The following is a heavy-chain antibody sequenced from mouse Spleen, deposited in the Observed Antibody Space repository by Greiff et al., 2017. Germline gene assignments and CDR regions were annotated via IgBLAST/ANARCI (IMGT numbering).Heavy chain of an antibody. Sequence: EVKLMESGGGLVKPGGSLKLSCAASGFTFSDYGMHWVRQAPEKGLEWVAYISSGSSTIYYADTVKGRFTISRDNAKNTLFLQMTSLRSEDTAMYYCARRITTASTYYAMDYWGQGTSVTVSS. V-gene: IGHV5-17*01. CDR2: ISSGSSTI. CDR1: GFTFSDYG. J-gene: IGHJ4*01. CDR3: ARRITTASTYYAMDY. D-gene: IGHD1-2*01.